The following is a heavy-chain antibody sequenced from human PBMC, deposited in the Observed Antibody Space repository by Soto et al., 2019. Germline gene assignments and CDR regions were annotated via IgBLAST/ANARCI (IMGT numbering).Heavy chain of an antibody. CDR2: VYYNGNT. V-gene: IGHV4-59*01. Sequence: QVRLQESGPRLVKPSETLSLTCTVSGGSIRNYYWSWIRQPPGKRLEWIAYVYYNGNTYYNPSLESRATISVDTSNNHFSLRLTSLTAADTAVYYCARDVRKVFDYWGQGALVTVSS. CDR1: GGSIRNYY. J-gene: IGHJ4*02. CDR3: ARDVRKVFDY.